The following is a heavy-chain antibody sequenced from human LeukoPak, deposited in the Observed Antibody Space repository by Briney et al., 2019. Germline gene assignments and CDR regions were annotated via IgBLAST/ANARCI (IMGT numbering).Heavy chain of an antibody. J-gene: IGHJ4*02. CDR3: ARGGVTTTVGLGY. CDR1: GFTFSSHS. V-gene: IGHV3-21*01. Sequence: GGSLRLSCAASGFTFSSHSMNWVRQAPGKGLEWVSSISSSSSYIYYADSVKGRFTISRDNAKNSLYLQMNSLRAEDTAVYYCARGGVTTTVGLGYWGQGTLVTVSS. CDR2: ISSSSSYI. D-gene: IGHD1-14*01.